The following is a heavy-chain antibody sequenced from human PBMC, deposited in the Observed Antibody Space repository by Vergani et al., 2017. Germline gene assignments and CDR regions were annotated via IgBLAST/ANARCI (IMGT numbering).Heavy chain of an antibody. CDR3: ASFTIFGVVYPDKYAFDI. J-gene: IGHJ3*02. D-gene: IGHD3-3*01. V-gene: IGHV4-39*01. Sequence: QVQLQESGPGLVKPSETLSLTCTVSGGSISSYYWGWIRQPPGKGLEWIGSIYYSGSTYYNPSLKSRVTISVDTSKNQFSLKLSSVTAADTAVYYCASFTIFGVVYPDKYAFDIWGQGTMVTVSS. CDR2: IYYSGST. CDR1: GGSISSYY.